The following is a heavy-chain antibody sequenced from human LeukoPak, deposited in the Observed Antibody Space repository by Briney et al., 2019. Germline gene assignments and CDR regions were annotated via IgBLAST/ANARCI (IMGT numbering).Heavy chain of an antibody. CDR1: GFTFSSYA. CDR3: AKKGVAGGAPYCFDY. CDR2: ISGSGGST. J-gene: IGHJ4*02. D-gene: IGHD3-16*01. Sequence: GGSLRLSCAASGFTFSSYAMSWVRQAPGKGLEWVSAISGSGGSTYYADSVKGRFTISRDNSKNTLYLQMNSLRAEDTAIYFCAKKGVAGGAPYCFDYWGQGTLATVSS. V-gene: IGHV3-23*01.